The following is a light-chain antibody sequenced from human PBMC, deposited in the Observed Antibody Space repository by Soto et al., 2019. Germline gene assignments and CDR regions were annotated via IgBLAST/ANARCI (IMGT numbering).Light chain of an antibody. J-gene: IGKJ5*01. Sequence: EIQITQSASTLSAAVGDRVAITGRASQSISRCLTWYQQKPGKAPQLLIYEASSLESGVPSRFSGSGSGTEFTLTIGGLQPDDFATYYCQQFNSYPITFGQGTRLEIK. CDR3: QQFNSYPIT. CDR1: QSISRC. V-gene: IGKV1-5*01. CDR2: EAS.